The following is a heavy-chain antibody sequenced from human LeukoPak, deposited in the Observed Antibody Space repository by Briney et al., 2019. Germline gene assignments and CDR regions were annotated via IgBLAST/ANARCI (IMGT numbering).Heavy chain of an antibody. J-gene: IGHJ6*03. CDR1: GGSISSRPYY. CDR2: ISYIGTT. CDR3: ARDFSSSSTVYYYSYMDV. Sequence: SETLSLTCTVSGGSISSRPYYWGWVRQPPGKGLEWIGTISYIGTTYYSPSLKNRVTISLDTSKNQISLKLSSVTAADTAIYYCARDFSSSSTVYYYSYMDVWGKGTTVTVSS. V-gene: IGHV4-39*07. D-gene: IGHD6-6*01.